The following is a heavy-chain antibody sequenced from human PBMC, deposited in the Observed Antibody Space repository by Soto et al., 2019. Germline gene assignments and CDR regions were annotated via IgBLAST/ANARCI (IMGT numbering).Heavy chain of an antibody. CDR3: ASSPPIAAAGSWFDP. Sequence: SETLSLTCTVSGGSISSSSYYWGWIRQPPGKGLEWIGSIYYSGSTYYNPSLKSRVTISVDTSKNQFSLKLSSVTAADTAVYYCASSPPIAAAGSWFDPWGQGTLVTVSS. CDR2: IYYSGST. J-gene: IGHJ5*02. V-gene: IGHV4-39*01. CDR1: GGSISSSSYY. D-gene: IGHD6-13*01.